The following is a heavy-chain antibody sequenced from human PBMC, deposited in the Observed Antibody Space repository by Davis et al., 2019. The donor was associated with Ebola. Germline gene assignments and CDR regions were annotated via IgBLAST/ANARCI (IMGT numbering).Heavy chain of an antibody. CDR3: TRYSFCISTSCYLSFDI. J-gene: IGHJ3*02. CDR1: GFTFGDYA. D-gene: IGHD2-2*01. Sequence: GGSLRLSCRVSGFTFGDYAINWVRQAPGKGLEWVGFIRSKAYGGTTEYAASVKGRFTISRDDSKSIAYLQMNSLKTEDTAVYYCTRYSFCISTSCYLSFDIWGQGTMVTVSS. V-gene: IGHV3-49*04. CDR2: IRSKAYGGTT.